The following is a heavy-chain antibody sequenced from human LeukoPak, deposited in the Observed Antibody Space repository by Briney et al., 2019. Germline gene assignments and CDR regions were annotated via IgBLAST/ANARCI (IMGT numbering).Heavy chain of an antibody. CDR2: INHSGST. CDR1: GGSFSGYY. J-gene: IGHJ6*03. Sequence: SSETLCLTCAVYGGSFSGYYWSWIRQPPGKGLEWIGEINHSGSTNYNPSLKSRVTISVDTSKNQFSLKLSSVTAADTAVYYCARLLYDDFWSVPLMDVWGKGTTVTVSS. D-gene: IGHD3-3*01. V-gene: IGHV4-34*01. CDR3: ARLLYDDFWSVPLMDV.